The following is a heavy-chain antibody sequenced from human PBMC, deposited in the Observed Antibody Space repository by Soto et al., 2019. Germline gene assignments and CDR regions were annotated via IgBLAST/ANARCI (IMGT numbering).Heavy chain of an antibody. CDR1: GDSVSGNSVT. Sequence: QVQLQQSGPGLVKPSQTLSLTCAISGDSVSGNSVTWNWIRQSPSRGLEWLGRTYYRSKWYSDYAVSVKSRVTINPDTSKNQFSLQLNSVTPEDTAVYYCVRLIGNSWLDSWGQGTQVTVSS. V-gene: IGHV6-1*01. CDR3: VRLIGNSWLDS. CDR2: TYYRSKWYS. D-gene: IGHD2-8*01. J-gene: IGHJ5*01.